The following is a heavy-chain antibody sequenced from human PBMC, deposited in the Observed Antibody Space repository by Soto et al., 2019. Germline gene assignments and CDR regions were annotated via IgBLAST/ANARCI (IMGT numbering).Heavy chain of an antibody. J-gene: IGHJ6*02. CDR3: ARDRGVTPLYYYYGMDV. CDR2: IYYSGST. CDR1: GGSIISGDYY. Sequence: SETLSLTSTVSGGSIISGDYYWSWIHQPPGKGLEWIGYIYYSGSTNYNPSLKSRVTISVDTSKNQFSLKLSSVTAADTAVYYCARDRGVTPLYYYYGMDVWGQGTTVTVSS. D-gene: IGHD3-10*01. V-gene: IGHV4-61*08.